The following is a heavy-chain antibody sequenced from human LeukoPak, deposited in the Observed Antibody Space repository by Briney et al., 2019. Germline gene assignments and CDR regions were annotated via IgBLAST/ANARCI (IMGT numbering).Heavy chain of an antibody. CDR3: AGGSIVVVVAATPGYYGMDV. V-gene: IGHV4-39*07. Sequence: SSETLSLTCTVSGGSISSSSYYWSWIRQPPGKGLEWIGEINHSGSTNYNPSLKSRVTISVDTSKNQFSLKLSSVTAADTAVYYCAGGSIVVVVAATPGYYGMDVWGQGTTVTVSS. CDR2: INHSGST. CDR1: GGSISSSSYY. D-gene: IGHD2-15*01. J-gene: IGHJ6*02.